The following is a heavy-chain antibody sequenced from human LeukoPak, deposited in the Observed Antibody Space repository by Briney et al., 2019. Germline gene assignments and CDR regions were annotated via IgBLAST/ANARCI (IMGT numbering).Heavy chain of an antibody. CDR2: ISAYNGNT. V-gene: IGHV1-18*01. Sequence: ASVKVSCKASGYTFTSYGISWVRQAPGQGLEWMGWISAYNGNTNCAQKLQGRVTMTTDTSTSTAYMELRSLRSDDTAVYYCANSMGGYSYGTNWFDPWGQGTLVTVSS. J-gene: IGHJ5*02. CDR1: GYTFTSYG. CDR3: ANSMGGYSYGTNWFDP. D-gene: IGHD5-18*01.